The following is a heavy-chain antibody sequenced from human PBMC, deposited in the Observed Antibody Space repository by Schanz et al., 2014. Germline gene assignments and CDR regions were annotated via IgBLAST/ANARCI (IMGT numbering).Heavy chain of an antibody. CDR1: RYTFNTYG. D-gene: IGHD6-13*01. CDR3: ARSGSSNWYFFDY. J-gene: IGHJ4*02. CDR2: ISPYNGNT. V-gene: IGHV1-18*01. Sequence: QVQLVQSGAEVKKPGASVKVSCEASRYTFNTYGLNWVRQAPGQGLEWMGWISPYNGNTNYAQKFQGRVTMTIDPYTSTAYMELRSLRSDDTAVFYCARSGSSNWYFFDYWGQGTLVTVSS.